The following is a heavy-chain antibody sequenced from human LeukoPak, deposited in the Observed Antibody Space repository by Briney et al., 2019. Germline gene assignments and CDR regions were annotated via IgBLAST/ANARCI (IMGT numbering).Heavy chain of an antibody. Sequence: GGSLRLSCAASGFTFDDYGMSWVRQAPGKGLEWVSGLNRNGDITGYADSVKGRFIISRDSAKNSLYLQMNSLRAEDTALYYCAREGYSSTSHAFDIWGQGTMVTVSS. J-gene: IGHJ3*02. CDR1: GFTFDDYG. D-gene: IGHD6-13*01. CDR3: AREGYSSTSHAFDI. CDR2: LNRNGDIT. V-gene: IGHV3-20*04.